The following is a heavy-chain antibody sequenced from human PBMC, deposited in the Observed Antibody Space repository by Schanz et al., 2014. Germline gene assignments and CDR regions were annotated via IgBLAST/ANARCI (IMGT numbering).Heavy chain of an antibody. CDR3: AKVDRTRYYAMDV. D-gene: IGHD3-9*01. J-gene: IGHJ6*02. CDR1: GGTFSSYT. CDR2: IIPILGIT. V-gene: IGHV1-69*02. Sequence: QVQLVQSGAEVMKPGSSVKVSCKASGGTFSSYTINWVRQAPGQGLEWMGRIIPILGITNVAQTFQDRVTITADKSTSTAYMELSSLRSEDTAGYYCAKVDRTRYYAMDVWGQGTTVTVSS.